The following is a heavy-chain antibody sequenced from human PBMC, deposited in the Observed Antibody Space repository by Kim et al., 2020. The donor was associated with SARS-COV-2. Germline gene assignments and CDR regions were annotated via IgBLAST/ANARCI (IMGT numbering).Heavy chain of an antibody. CDR1: GFTFSSYA. CDR3: AKDTGSGSFDY. D-gene: IGHD2-15*01. J-gene: IGHJ4*02. Sequence: GGSLRLSCAASGFTFSSYAMNWVRQAPGKGLEWVSVIGGSGYHTYYADSVKGRFTISRDNSKNTLFLQMNSLRAEDTAIYYCAKDTGSGSFDYWGQGTL. CDR2: IGGSGYHT. V-gene: IGHV3-23*01.